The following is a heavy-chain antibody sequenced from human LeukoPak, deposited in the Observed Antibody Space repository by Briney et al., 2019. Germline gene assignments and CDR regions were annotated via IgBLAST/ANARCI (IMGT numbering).Heavy chain of an antibody. Sequence: GGSLRLSCAASGFTFSSYAMSWVRQAPGKGLEWVSAIGGSGGSTYYADSVKGRFTISRDNSKNTLYLQMNSLRAEDTAVYYCAKDWNDDSGNWFDPWGQGTLVTVSS. J-gene: IGHJ5*02. CDR2: IGGSGGST. D-gene: IGHD4-17*01. CDR3: AKDWNDDSGNWFDP. V-gene: IGHV3-23*01. CDR1: GFTFSSYA.